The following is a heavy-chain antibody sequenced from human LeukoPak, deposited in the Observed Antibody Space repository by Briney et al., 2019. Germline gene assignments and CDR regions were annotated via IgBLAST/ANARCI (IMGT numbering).Heavy chain of an antibody. V-gene: IGHV3-49*04. CDR3: KGAVDT. D-gene: IGHD5-12*01. CDR1: GFSFSDYA. Sequence: GGSLRLSCTASGFSFSDYAMSWVRQAPGKGLEWVGFIRSKAYGGTTEYAASVKGRFTISRDDSKSIAYLQMNSLKTEDTAVYYCKGAVDTWGQGTLVTVSS. CDR2: IRSKAYGGTT. J-gene: IGHJ5*02.